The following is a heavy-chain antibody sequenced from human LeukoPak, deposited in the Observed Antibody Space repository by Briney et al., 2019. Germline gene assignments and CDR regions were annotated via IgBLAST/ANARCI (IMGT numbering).Heavy chain of an antibody. J-gene: IGHJ4*02. D-gene: IGHD5-12*01. V-gene: IGHV3-30*02. CDR3: AKDGYSGYDPRCYFDY. CDR2: IRYDGSNK. CDR1: GFTFSNAW. Sequence: GGSLRLSCAASGFTFSNAWMSWVRQAPGKGLEWVAFIRYDGSNKYYADSVKGRFTISRDNSKNTLYLQMNSLRAEDTAVYYCAKDGYSGYDPRCYFDYWGQGTLVTVSS.